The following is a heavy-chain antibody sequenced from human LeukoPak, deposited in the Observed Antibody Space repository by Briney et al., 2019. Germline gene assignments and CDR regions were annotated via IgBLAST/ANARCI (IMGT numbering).Heavy chain of an antibody. CDR3: ARVSRHYYYDSSGPADY. Sequence: PSETLSLTCTVSGGSISSSSYYWGWIRQPPGKGLEWIGSIYYSGSTYYNPSLKSRVTISVDTSKNQFSLKLSSVTAADTAVYYCARVSRHYYYDSSGPADYWGQGTLVTVSS. V-gene: IGHV4-39*07. CDR2: IYYSGST. J-gene: IGHJ4*02. D-gene: IGHD3-22*01. CDR1: GGSISSSSYY.